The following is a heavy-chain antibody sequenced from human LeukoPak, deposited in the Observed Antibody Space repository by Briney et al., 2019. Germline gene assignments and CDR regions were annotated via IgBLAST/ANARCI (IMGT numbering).Heavy chain of an antibody. D-gene: IGHD5-18*01. Sequence: GGSPRLSCAASGFTFSSYAMHWVRQAPGKGLEWVSLISGDGRSTYYADSVKGRFTISRDNSKNSLHLQMNSLRNDDTALYYCAKDTEGYTYGYYYYGMDVWGQGTTVTVSS. J-gene: IGHJ6*02. V-gene: IGHV3-43*02. CDR3: AKDTEGYTYGYYYYGMDV. CDR2: ISGDGRST. CDR1: GFTFSSYA.